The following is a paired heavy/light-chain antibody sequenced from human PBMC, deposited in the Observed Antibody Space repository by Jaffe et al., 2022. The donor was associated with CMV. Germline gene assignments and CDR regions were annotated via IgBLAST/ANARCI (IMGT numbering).Heavy chain of an antibody. CDR1: GDSVSSGSYY. D-gene: IGHD3-10*01. Sequence: QVQLQESGPGLVKPSETLSLTCTVSGDSVSSGSYYWSWIRQPPGKGLEWIGFIYHSGSTNQNPSLKSRVTISVDTSKNQFSLKLRFVTAADTAVYYCARVFISGALHWFDPWGQGTLVTVSS. J-gene: IGHJ5*02. V-gene: IGHV4-61*01. CDR3: ARVFISGALHWFDP. CDR2: IYHSGST.
Light chain of an antibody. J-gene: IGLJ3*02. V-gene: IGLV1-44*01. Sequence: QSVLTQPPSASGTPGQRVTISCSGSSSNIGSNTVNWYQQLPGTAPTLLIYTNTQRPSGVPDRFSGSRSGASASLAISGLQSEDEADYYCATWDDSLNGPVFGGGTKLTVL. CDR2: TNT. CDR1: SSNIGSNT. CDR3: ATWDDSLNGPV.